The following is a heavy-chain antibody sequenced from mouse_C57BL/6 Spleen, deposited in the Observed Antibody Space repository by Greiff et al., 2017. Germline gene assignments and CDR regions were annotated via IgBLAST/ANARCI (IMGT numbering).Heavy chain of an antibody. CDR1: GFTFSSYA. D-gene: IGHD1-1*01. Sequence: EVKLVESGGGLVKPGGSLKLSCAASGFTFSSYAMSWVRQTPEKRLEWVATISDGGSYTYYPDNVKGRFTISRDNAKNNLYLQMSHLKSEDTAMYYCASSYYYGSSYVWFAYWGQGTLVTVSA. V-gene: IGHV5-4*03. CDR2: ISDGGSYT. J-gene: IGHJ3*01. CDR3: ASSYYYGSSYVWFAY.